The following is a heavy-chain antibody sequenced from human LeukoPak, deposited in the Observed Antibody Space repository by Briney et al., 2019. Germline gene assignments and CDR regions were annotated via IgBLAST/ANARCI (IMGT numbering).Heavy chain of an antibody. J-gene: IGHJ6*03. CDR2: IYYSGGT. D-gene: IGHD6-19*01. V-gene: IGHV4-59*01. Sequence: SETLSLTCTVSGGSISSYYWSWIRQPPGKGLEWIGYIYYSGGTNYNPSLKSRVTISVDTSKNQFSLKLSSVTAADTAVYYCGGAAYSSGWYETYYYYYMDVWGKGTTVTVSS. CDR3: GGAAYSSGWYETYYYYYMDV. CDR1: GGSISSYY.